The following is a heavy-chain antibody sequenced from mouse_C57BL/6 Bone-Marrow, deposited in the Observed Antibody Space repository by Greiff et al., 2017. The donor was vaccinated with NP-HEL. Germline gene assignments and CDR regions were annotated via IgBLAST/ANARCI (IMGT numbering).Heavy chain of an antibody. D-gene: IGHD2-4*01. CDR3: ASGDYDGYWYFDV. V-gene: IGHV1-69*01. CDR1: GYTFTSYW. CDR2: IDPSDSYT. Sequence: VQLQQPGAELVMPGASVKLSCKASGYTFTSYWMHWVKQRPGQGLEWIGEIDPSDSYTNYNQKFKGKSTLTVDKSSSTAYMQLSSLTSEDSAVYYCASGDYDGYWYFDVWGTGTTVTVSS. J-gene: IGHJ1*03.